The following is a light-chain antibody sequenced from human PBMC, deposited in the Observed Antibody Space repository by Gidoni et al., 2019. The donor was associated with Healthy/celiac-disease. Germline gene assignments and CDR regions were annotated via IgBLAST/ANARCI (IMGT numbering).Light chain of an antibody. Sequence: EIVLTQSPATLSLSPGERATLSCRASQSVCSYLAWYHQKPGQAPRLLIYDASNRATGIPARFSGSGSGTDFTLTISSLEPEDFAVYYCQQRSNWLFTFGPGTKVDIK. V-gene: IGKV3-11*01. J-gene: IGKJ3*01. CDR1: QSVCSY. CDR3: QQRSNWLFT. CDR2: DAS.